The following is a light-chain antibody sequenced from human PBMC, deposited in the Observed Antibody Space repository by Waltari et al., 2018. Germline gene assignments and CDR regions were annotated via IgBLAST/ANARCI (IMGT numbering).Light chain of an antibody. V-gene: IGLV3-10*01. CDR2: EGT. Sequence: SYEFTQTPSVSVSPGKTARITCSGHEWPGTYAYWFQQKSGQAPGLVIYEGTKRPSGIPWRLSGSSSGTVATLTITGAQVDDEADYYCYSSDSTGLRVFGGGTTVVVL. CDR3: YSSDSTGLRV. J-gene: IGLJ1*01. CDR1: EWPGTY.